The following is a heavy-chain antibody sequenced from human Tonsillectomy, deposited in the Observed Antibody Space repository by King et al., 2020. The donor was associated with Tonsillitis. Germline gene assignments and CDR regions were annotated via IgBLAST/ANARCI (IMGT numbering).Heavy chain of an antibody. CDR3: ASQTTVIPFDERWFDP. D-gene: IGHD4-11*01. Sequence: QLQESGPRLVKPSETLSLTCTVSGGSISSSSYYWGWIRQPPGKGLEWIGSLYYSGSTYYNPSLKSRVTISVDTSKNQFSLKLSSVTAADTAVYYCASQTTVIPFDERWFDPWGQGTLLTVSS. CDR2: LYYSGST. J-gene: IGHJ5*02. CDR1: GGSISSSSYY. V-gene: IGHV4-39*07.